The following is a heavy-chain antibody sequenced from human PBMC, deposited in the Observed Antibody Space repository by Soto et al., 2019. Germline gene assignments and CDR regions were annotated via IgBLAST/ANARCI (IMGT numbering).Heavy chain of an antibody. Sequence: QVQLVQSGAEVKKPGASVKVSCKASGYTFTSYYMHWVRQAPGQGLEWMGVIKPSGGSTSYAQKFQGRVTMTRDTSTITVHRELSSLRSEDTAVYYCARDLNPGVAQIFDYRGQGTLVTVS. V-gene: IGHV1-46*01. D-gene: IGHD2-15*01. CDR1: GYTFTSYY. J-gene: IGHJ4*02. CDR2: IKPSGGST. CDR3: ARDLNPGVAQIFDY.